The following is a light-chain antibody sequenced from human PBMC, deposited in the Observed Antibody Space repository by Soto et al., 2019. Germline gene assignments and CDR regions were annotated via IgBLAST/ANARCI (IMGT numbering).Light chain of an antibody. J-gene: IGKJ1*01. CDR2: GTS. V-gene: IGKV3-20*01. CDR1: ECVSSTY. Sequence: VLSQSPLSLSLSPVERATLSCRPSECVSSTYFAWYQQKPGQPPRLLISGTSNRATGIPDRFSGSGSGRDFTLTISRLEPEDFAVYFCQQFDNSPWTFGQGTKVDIK. CDR3: QQFDNSPWT.